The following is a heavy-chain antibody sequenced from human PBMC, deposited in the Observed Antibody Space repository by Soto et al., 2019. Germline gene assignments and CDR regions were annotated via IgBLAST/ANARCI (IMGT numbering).Heavy chain of an antibody. V-gene: IGHV1-18*04. Sequence: QAQLVQSGGELKKSGASVKVSCKASGYTFTDYGVSWVRQAPGQGLEWMGWISTQNGNTNFAQRFQGRVNLTTDTSMSTASMAQRSLRFDDTAVCYCASMTTVDKSPDYMDVWGKGTTVTVSS. CDR3: ASMTTVDKSPDYMDV. CDR2: ISTQNGNT. J-gene: IGHJ6*03. CDR1: GYTFTDYG. D-gene: IGHD4-4*01.